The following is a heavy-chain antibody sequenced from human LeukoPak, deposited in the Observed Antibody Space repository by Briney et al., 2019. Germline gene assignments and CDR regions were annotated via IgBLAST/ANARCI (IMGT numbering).Heavy chain of an antibody. D-gene: IGHD3-3*01. CDR3: ARDRTQYYDFWSGSAEYFQH. J-gene: IGHJ1*01. Sequence: SVKVSCKASGYTFTSYGISWVRQAPGQGLEWMGGIIPIFGTANYAQKFQGRVTITTDEPTSTAYMGLSSLRSEDTAVYYCARDRTQYYDFWSGSAEYFQHWGQGTLVTVSS. CDR2: IIPIFGTA. CDR1: GYTFTSYG. V-gene: IGHV1-69*05.